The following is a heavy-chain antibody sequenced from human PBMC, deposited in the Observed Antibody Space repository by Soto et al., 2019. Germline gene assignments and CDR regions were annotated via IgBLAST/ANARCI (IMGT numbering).Heavy chain of an antibody. CDR1: GDSVSSNSAA. D-gene: IGHD3-10*01. CDR3: AREAVRGVSKPDAFDI. V-gene: IGHV6-1*01. CDR2: TYYRSKWYN. J-gene: IGHJ3*02. Sequence: SQTLSLTCAISGDSVSSNSAAWNWIRQSPSRGLEWLGRTYYRSKWYNDYAVSVKSRITINPDTSKNQFSLQLNSVTPEDTAVYYCAREAVRGVSKPDAFDIWGQGTMVTVSS.